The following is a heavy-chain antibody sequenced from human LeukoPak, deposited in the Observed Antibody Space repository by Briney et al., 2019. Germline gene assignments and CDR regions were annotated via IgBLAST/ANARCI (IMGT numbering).Heavy chain of an antibody. V-gene: IGHV4-34*01. CDR3: ARGYYDSSGYWDYFDY. J-gene: IGHJ4*02. D-gene: IGHD3-22*01. CDR1: GGSFSGYY. CDR2: INHSGST. Sequence: SETLSLTCAVYGGSFSGYYWSWIRQPPGKGLEWIGEINHSGSTNYNPSLKGRVTISVDTSKNQFSLKLSSVTAADTAVYYCARGYYDSSGYWDYFDYWGQGTLVTVSS.